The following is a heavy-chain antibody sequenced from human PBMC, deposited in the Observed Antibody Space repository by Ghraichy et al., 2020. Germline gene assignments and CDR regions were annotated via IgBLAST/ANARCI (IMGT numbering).Heavy chain of an antibody. V-gene: IGHV4-39*01. CDR2: IYYSGST. D-gene: IGHD6-19*01. CDR3: AILNSSGWEYFDY. CDR1: GGSISSSSYY. Sequence: SQTLSLTCTVSGGSISSSSYYWGWIRQPPGKGLEWIGSIYYSGSTYYNPSLKSRVTISVDTSKNQFSLKLSSVTAADTAVYYCAILNSSGWEYFDYWGQGTLVTVSS. J-gene: IGHJ4*02.